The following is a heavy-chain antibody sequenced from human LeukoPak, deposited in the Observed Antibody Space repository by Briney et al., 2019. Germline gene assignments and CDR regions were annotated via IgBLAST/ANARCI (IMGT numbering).Heavy chain of an antibody. CDR1: GFTVSSNY. V-gene: IGHV3-66*01. Sequence: PGGSLRLSCAASGFTVSSNYMSWVRQAPGKGLEWVSVIYSGGSTYYADSVKGRFTISRDNAKNSLYLQMNSLRAEDTAVYYCARVGIVSLYPDYWGQGTLVTVSS. CDR2: IYSGGST. J-gene: IGHJ4*02. D-gene: IGHD3-22*01. CDR3: ARVGIVSLYPDY.